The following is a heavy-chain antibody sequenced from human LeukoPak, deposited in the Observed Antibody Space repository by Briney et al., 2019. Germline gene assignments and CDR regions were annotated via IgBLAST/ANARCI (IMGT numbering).Heavy chain of an antibody. Sequence: ASVKVSCTASGGTFSSYAISWVRQAPGQGLEWMGGIIPIFGTANYAQKFQGRVTITADESTSTAYMELSSLRSEDTAVYYCARGSPYCSGGSCYSYYYYYGMDVWGQGTTVTVSS. V-gene: IGHV1-69*13. D-gene: IGHD2-15*01. CDR2: IIPIFGTA. CDR3: ARGSPYCSGGSCYSYYYYYGMDV. J-gene: IGHJ6*02. CDR1: GGTFSSYA.